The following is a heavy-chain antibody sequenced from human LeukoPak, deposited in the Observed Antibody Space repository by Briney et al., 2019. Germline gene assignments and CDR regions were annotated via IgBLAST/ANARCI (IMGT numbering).Heavy chain of an antibody. J-gene: IGHJ5*01. V-gene: IGHV5-51*01. D-gene: IGHD2-15*01. CDR2: ILPADSDT. Sequence: GESLKISCKGSGYSFTSYWIGWVRQMPGKGLEWMGIILPADSDTRYSPSFQGQVTISADKSISTAYVQWSTLKASDTAIYYCASGRFCNGGSCYDSWGQGTLVTVSS. CDR3: ASGRFCNGGSCYDS. CDR1: GYSFTSYW.